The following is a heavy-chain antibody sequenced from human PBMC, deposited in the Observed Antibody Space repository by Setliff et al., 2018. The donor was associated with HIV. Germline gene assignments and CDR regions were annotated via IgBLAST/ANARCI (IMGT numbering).Heavy chain of an antibody. J-gene: IGHJ3*01. CDR1: GGSISGISYY. D-gene: IGHD1-26*01. Sequence: PSETLSLTCTVSGGSISGISYYWVWIRQPPGKGLEWIGSIYYSGSTYYNPSLKSRVTISVDTSKNQFSLKLNSVTAADTAIYYCAKSIVGGTTHGFDLWGQGTMVTVSS. CDR3: AKSIVGGTTHGFDL. CDR2: IYYSGST. V-gene: IGHV4-39*01.